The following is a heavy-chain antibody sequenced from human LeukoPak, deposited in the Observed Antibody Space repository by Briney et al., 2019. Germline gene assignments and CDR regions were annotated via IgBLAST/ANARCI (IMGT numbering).Heavy chain of an antibody. J-gene: IGHJ3*02. V-gene: IGHV1-46*01. CDR1: GYTFTSYY. Sequence: ASVKVSCKASGYTFTSYYMHWVRQAPGQGLEWMGMINPSGGSTSYAQKFQGRVTMTRDTSTSTVYMELSSLRSEDTAVYYCAGAVAGTNAFDIWGQGTMVTVSS. CDR3: AGAVAGTNAFDI. D-gene: IGHD6-19*01. CDR2: INPSGGST.